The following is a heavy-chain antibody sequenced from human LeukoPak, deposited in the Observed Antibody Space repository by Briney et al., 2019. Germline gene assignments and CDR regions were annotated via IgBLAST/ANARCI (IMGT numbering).Heavy chain of an antibody. J-gene: IGHJ3*02. CDR3: ARDADWGYDAFDI. D-gene: IGHD7-27*01. V-gene: IGHV6-1*01. CDR2: TYYKSKWYN. Sequence: SQTLSLTCAISGDSVSVNSDVWNCIRQSPSRGLEWLGRTYYKSKWYNDYAVSVKSRITISPDTSKNQFSLQLNSVTPEDTAVYYCARDADWGYDAFDIWGQGTMVTVSS. CDR1: GDSVSVNSDV.